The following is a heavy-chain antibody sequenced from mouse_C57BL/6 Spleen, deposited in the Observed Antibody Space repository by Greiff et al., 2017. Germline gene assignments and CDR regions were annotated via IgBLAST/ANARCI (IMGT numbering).Heavy chain of an antibody. Sequence: VQLQESGPGLVQPSQSLSITCTVSGFSLTSYGVHWVRQSPGKGLEWLGVIWSGGSTDYNAAFISRLSISKDNSKIQVVFKMNSLQTADTAIYYCARKGIYNGNYEDAMDYWGQGTSVTVSS. CDR3: ARKGIYNGNYEDAMDY. D-gene: IGHD2-1*01. J-gene: IGHJ4*01. CDR2: IWSGGST. V-gene: IGHV2-2*01. CDR1: GFSLTSYG.